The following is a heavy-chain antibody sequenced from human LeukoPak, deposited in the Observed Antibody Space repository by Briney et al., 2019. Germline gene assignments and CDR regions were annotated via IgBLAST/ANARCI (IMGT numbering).Heavy chain of an antibody. CDR2: IYTSGST. CDR3: AREDSSGYFYYYYYYMDV. D-gene: IGHD3-22*01. J-gene: IGHJ6*03. V-gene: IGHV4-4*07. Sequence: SSETLSLTCTVSGGSISSYYWSWIRQPAGKGLEWIGCIYTSGSTNYNPSLKSRVTMSVDTSKNQFSLKLSSVTAADTAVYYCAREDSSGYFYYYYYYMDVWGKGTTVTVSS. CDR1: GGSISSYY.